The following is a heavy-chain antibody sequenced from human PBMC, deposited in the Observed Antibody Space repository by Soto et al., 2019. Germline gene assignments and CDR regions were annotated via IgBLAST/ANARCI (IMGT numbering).Heavy chain of an antibody. CDR2: ISYDGSNK. CDR1: GFTFSSYA. Sequence: GGSLRLSCAASGFTFSSYAMHWVRQAPGKGLEWVAVISYDGSNKYYADSVKGRFTISRDNSKNTLYLQMNSLRAEDTAVYYCARETQHYYDSSGYYQPRLYYYGMDVWGQGTTVTVSS. CDR3: ARETQHYYDSSGYYQPRLYYYGMDV. V-gene: IGHV3-30-3*01. J-gene: IGHJ6*02. D-gene: IGHD3-22*01.